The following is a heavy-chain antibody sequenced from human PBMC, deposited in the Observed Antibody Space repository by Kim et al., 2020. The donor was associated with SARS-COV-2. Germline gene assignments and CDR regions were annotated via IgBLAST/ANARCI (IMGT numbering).Heavy chain of an antibody. CDR3: ARDRLGGYFDY. CDR2: I. Sequence: IDYADTVKGRFTISRDNAKNSLYLQMNSLRAEDTAVYYCARDRLGGYFDYWGQGTLVTVSS. V-gene: IGHV3-48*03. J-gene: IGHJ4*02.